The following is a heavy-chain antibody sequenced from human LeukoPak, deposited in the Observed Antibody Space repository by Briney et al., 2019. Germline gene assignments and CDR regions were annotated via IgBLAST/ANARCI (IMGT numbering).Heavy chain of an antibody. CDR3: ARSSGWYGFDY. CDR2: INPNSGGA. J-gene: IGHJ4*02. CDR1: VYTFTGYY. D-gene: IGHD6-19*01. Sequence: GASVKVSCKASVYTFTGYYMHWVRQVPGQGLEWMGWINPNSGGANYAQKFQGRVTMTRDTSISTAYMELSRLRSDDTAVYYCARSSGWYGFDYWGQGTLVTVSS. V-gene: IGHV1-2*02.